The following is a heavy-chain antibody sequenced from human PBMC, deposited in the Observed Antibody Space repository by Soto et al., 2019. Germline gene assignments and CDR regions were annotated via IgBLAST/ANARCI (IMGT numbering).Heavy chain of an antibody. CDR1: GYTFTSYG. CDR2: ISAYNGNT. CDR3: ARDIVVVVAATDHYYGMDV. D-gene: IGHD2-15*01. J-gene: IGHJ6*02. V-gene: IGHV1-18*04. Sequence: QVQLVQSGAEVKKPGASVKVSCKASGYTFTSYGISWVRQAPGQGIEWMGWISAYNGNTNYAQKLQGRVTMTTDTSTSTAYMEMRSLRSDDTAVYYCARDIVVVVAATDHYYGMDVWGQGTTVTVSS.